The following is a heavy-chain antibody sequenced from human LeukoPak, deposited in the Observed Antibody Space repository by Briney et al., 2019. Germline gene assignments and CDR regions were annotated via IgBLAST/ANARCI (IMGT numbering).Heavy chain of an antibody. Sequence: GGSLRLSCAASGFTFSSYGMHWVRQAPGKGLEWVAFIRYDGSNKYYADSVKGRFTISRDNAKNSLYLQMNSLRAEDTAVYYCARDGTMVRGVITAFDIWGQGTMVTVSS. CDR2: IRYDGSNK. CDR1: GFTFSSYG. J-gene: IGHJ3*02. V-gene: IGHV3-30*02. D-gene: IGHD3-10*01. CDR3: ARDGTMVRGVITAFDI.